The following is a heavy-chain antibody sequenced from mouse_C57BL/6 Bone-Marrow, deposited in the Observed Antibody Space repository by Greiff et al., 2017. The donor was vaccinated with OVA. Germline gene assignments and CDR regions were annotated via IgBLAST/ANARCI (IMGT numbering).Heavy chain of an antibody. Sequence: QVQLQQSGAELAKPGASVKLSCKASGYTFTSYWMHWVKQRPGQGLEWIGYINPSSGYTKYNQKFKDKATLTADKSSSTAYMQLSSLTYEDSAVYYCARDYYGSSYDYYAMTTGVKEPQSPSPQ. V-gene: IGHV1-7*01. J-gene: IGHJ4*01. CDR1: GYTFTSYW. CDR3: ARDYYGSSYDYYAMTT. CDR2: INPSSGYT. D-gene: IGHD1-1*01.